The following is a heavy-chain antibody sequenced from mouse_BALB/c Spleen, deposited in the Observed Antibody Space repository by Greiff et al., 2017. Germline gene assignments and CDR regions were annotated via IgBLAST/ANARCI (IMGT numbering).Heavy chain of an antibody. CDR2: ISNGGGST. J-gene: IGHJ4*01. Sequence: EVMLVESGGGLVQPGGSLKLSCAASGFTFSSYTMSWVRQTPEKRLEWVAYISNGGGSTYYPDTVKGRFTISRDNAKNTLYLQMSSLKSEDTAMYYCARTTPYYAMDYWGQGTSVTVSS. D-gene: IGHD1-1*01. CDR3: ARTTPYYAMDY. V-gene: IGHV5-12-2*01. CDR1: GFTFSSYT.